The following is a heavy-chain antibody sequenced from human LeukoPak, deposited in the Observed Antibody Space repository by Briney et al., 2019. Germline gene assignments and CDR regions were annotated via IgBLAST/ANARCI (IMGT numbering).Heavy chain of an antibody. Sequence: GGSLRLSCVASGFTLRSYVMNWVRQTPGKGLEWVSSISGSGDSTFYADSVKGRFSISRDNSKNTLYLQVNGLRTEDTGVYYCTRADEYGGNTLWGQGTLVTVSS. CDR2: ISGSGDST. CDR1: GFTLRSYV. CDR3: TRADEYGGNTL. D-gene: IGHD4-23*01. V-gene: IGHV3-23*01. J-gene: IGHJ4*02.